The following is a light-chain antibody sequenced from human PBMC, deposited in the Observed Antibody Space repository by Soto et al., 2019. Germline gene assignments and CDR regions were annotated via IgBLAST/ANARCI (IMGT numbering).Light chain of an antibody. Sequence: EIVLTQSPGTLSLSPGERATLSCRASQSVNNYLGWFQQKSGQAPRLLIYGASSRATGIAAKFSGSGSGTDFTLIISRLEPEDFAVYYCQRYGSPLTFGGGTKVDIK. V-gene: IGKV3-20*01. CDR3: QRYGSPLT. CDR1: QSVNNY. CDR2: GAS. J-gene: IGKJ4*01.